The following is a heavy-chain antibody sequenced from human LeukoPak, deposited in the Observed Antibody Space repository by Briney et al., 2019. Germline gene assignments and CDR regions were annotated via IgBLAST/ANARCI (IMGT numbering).Heavy chain of an antibody. CDR3: ARDSADYGDYDY. V-gene: IGHV1-46*01. CDR2: INPSGGST. D-gene: IGHD4-17*01. CDR1: GYTFTSYF. J-gene: IGHJ4*02. Sequence: ASVKVSFKASGYTFTSYFMHWVRQAPGQGLDWMGIINPSGGSTSYALKFQGRVTMTRDTSTSTVYMELSSLRSEDTAVYYCARDSADYGDYDYWGQGTLVTVSS.